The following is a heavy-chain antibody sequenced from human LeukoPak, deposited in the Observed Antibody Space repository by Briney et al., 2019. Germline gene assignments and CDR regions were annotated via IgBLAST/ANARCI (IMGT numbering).Heavy chain of an antibody. CDR2: INPNSGGT. D-gene: IGHD3-10*01. CDR1: GYTFTGYY. Sequence: ASVKVSCKASGYTFTGYYMHWVRQAPGQGLEWMGWINPNSGGTNYAQKFQGRVTMTRDTSISTAYMELSRLRSDDTAVYYCARQERYYYGSGSYRRDAFDIWGQGTMVTVSS. V-gene: IGHV1-2*02. J-gene: IGHJ3*02. CDR3: ARQERYYYGSGSYRRDAFDI.